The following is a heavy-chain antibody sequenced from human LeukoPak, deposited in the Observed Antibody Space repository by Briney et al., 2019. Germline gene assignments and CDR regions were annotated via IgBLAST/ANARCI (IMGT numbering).Heavy chain of an antibody. J-gene: IGHJ4*02. CDR2: IKQDGSEK. CDR1: GFTFSSYW. CDR3: ARFEQRLKYYFDY. D-gene: IGHD6-25*01. Sequence: GGSLRLSCAASGFTFSSYWMSWVRQAPGKGLEWVANIKQDGSEKYYVDSVKDRFTISRDNAKNSLYLQMNSLRAEDTAVYYCARFEQRLKYYFDYWGQGTLVTVSS. V-gene: IGHV3-7*01.